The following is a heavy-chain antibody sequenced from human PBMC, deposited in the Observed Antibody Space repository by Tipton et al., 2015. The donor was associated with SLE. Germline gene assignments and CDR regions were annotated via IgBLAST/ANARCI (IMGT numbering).Heavy chain of an antibody. Sequence: QSGAEVKKPGASVKVSCKASAYTFTAYYVHWVRQAPGQGLEWMGWLDPDSGDRYSAQKFQGRLTMTRDTSITTAYMELSSLRSDDTAVDFCARDLGHYYGSAAYYASDIWGQGTMVTVSS. CDR3: ARDLGHYYGSAAYYASDI. CDR2: LDPDSGDR. J-gene: IGHJ3*02. D-gene: IGHD3-10*01. CDR1: AYTFTAYY. V-gene: IGHV1-2*02.